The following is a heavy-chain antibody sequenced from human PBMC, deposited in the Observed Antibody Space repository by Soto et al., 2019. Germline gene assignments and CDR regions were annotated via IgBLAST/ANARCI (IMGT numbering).Heavy chain of an antibody. V-gene: IGHV4-4*02. J-gene: IGHJ4*02. CDR3: TTSHAGELNN. CDR1: GGSISSSSW. CDR2: IFESGAT. D-gene: IGHD1-7*01. Sequence: QVQLQESGPGLVKPSGTLSLTCAVSGGSISSSSWWTWVRQSPGKGLEWIGEIFESGATNYNPSLKSRLTMSVDNSKNQFSLNLSSLTASDTAGYFCTTSHAGELNNWGQGTLVTVSS.